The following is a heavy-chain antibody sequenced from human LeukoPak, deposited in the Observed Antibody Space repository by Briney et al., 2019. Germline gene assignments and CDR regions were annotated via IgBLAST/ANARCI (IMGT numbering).Heavy chain of an antibody. CDR1: GDFITAYY. V-gene: IGHV4-59*01. CDR3: ASNTGTVFDY. Sequence: SETLSLTCSVSGDFITAYYWSWIRQPPGKGLEWIGYVYYSGSTEYNPSLRSRVTISLEMSKHQFSLNLTPVTAADTAVYYCASNTGTVFDYWGQGALVTVSS. J-gene: IGHJ4*02. D-gene: IGHD7-27*01. CDR2: VYYSGST.